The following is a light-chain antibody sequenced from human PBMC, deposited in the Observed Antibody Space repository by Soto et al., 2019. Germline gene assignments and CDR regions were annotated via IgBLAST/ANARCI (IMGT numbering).Light chain of an antibody. J-gene: IGKJ4*01. CDR3: QQYTNWPLP. V-gene: IGKV3-15*01. CDR2: GVS. CDR1: QSVGSN. Sequence: ERVMTKSLFTLSVSQGESVTPSCRASQSVGSNLAWYQQKVGQAPRLLIYGVSTRATGIPARFSGSGSGTEFTLTISSLQSEDFALYYCQQYTNWPLPFGGGTKVDIK.